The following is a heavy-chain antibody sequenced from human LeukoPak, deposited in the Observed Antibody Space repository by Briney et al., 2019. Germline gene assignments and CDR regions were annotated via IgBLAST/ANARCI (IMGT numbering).Heavy chain of an antibody. V-gene: IGHV3-66*01. CDR3: ARGGGSWFEDY. J-gene: IGHJ4*02. CDR1: GFTVRNNY. D-gene: IGHD6-13*01. Sequence: GGSLRLSCAVSGFTVRNNYMTWVRQAPGKGLEWVSVIYKGGATYYTDSVKGRFTIFRDPSTNTLYLQMNSLRAEDTAVYYCARGGGSWFEDYWGQGTLVTVSS. CDR2: IYKGGAT.